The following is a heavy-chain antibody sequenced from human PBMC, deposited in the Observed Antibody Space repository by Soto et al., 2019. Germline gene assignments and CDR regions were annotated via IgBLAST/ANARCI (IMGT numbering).Heavy chain of an antibody. D-gene: IGHD6-13*01. J-gene: IGHJ1*01. V-gene: IGHV4-34*01. Sequence: SETLSLTCAVYGGSFSGYYWSWIRQPPGKGLEWIGEINHSGSTNYNPSLKSRVTISVDTSKNQFSLKLSSVTAADTAVYYCARWAAAAAEYFQHWGQGTLVTVSS. CDR3: ARWAAAAAEYFQH. CDR1: GGSFSGYY. CDR2: INHSGST.